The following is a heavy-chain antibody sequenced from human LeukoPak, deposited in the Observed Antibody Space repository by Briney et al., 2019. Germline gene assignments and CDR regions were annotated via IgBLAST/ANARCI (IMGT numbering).Heavy chain of an antibody. Sequence: GGSLRLSCAASGFTFSSYGMHWVRQAPGKGLGWVALIWYDGSNKYYPDSVKGRFTISRDNSKNTVYLQMNSLRAEDTAVYYCARDANYYFDSWGRGTLVTVSS. CDR1: GFTFSSYG. CDR2: IWYDGSNK. J-gene: IGHJ4*02. V-gene: IGHV3-33*01. D-gene: IGHD1-7*01. CDR3: ARDANYYFDS.